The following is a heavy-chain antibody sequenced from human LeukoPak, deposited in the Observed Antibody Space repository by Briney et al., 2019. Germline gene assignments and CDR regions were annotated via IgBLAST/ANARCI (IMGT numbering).Heavy chain of an antibody. CDR1: GFTFSTYS. CDR3: ARNSDDSSGYYPYYFDY. J-gene: IGHJ4*02. D-gene: IGHD3-22*01. V-gene: IGHV3-21*01. CDR2: ISSSSSYK. Sequence: PGGSLSLSCAASGFTFSTYSMNWVRQAPGKGLEWVSSISSSSSYKYYAVSVKGRFTISRDNAKNSLFLQMNSLRPEDTAVYYCARNSDDSSGYYPYYFDYWGQGTLVSVSS.